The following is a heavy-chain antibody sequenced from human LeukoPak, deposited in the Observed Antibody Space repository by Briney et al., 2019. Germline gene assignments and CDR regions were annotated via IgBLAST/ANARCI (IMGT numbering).Heavy chain of an antibody. V-gene: IGHV3-23*01. CDR2: ISASGGST. CDR1: GFTFSSSA. CDR3: AKDGYDSSGYRQLYFDY. J-gene: IGHJ4*02. Sequence: GGSLRLSCAASGFTFSSSAMSWVRQVPGKGLEWVSGISASGGSTSYADSVRGRFTISRDNSKNTLYVQMNSLRDEDTAVYYCAKDGYDSSGYRQLYFDYWGQGTLVTVSS. D-gene: IGHD3-22*01.